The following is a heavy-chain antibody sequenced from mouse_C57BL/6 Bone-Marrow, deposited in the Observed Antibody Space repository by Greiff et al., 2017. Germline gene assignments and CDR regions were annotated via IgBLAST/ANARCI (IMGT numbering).Heavy chain of an antibody. D-gene: IGHD2-5*01. CDR2: INPGSGGT. V-gene: IGHV1-54*01. CDR3: ARDSNYSGYFDY. CDR1: GYAFTNYL. Sequence: VQLQQSGAELVRPGTSVKVSCKASGYAFTNYLIEWVKQRPGQGLEWIGVINPGSGGTNYNEKCKGKATLTADQSSSTAYMQLSSLTSEDSAVYFCARDSNYSGYFDYWGQGTTLTVSS. J-gene: IGHJ2*01.